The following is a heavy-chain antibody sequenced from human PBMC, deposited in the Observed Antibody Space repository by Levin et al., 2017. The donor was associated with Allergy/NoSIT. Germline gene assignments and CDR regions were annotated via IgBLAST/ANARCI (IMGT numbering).Heavy chain of an antibody. CDR2: ISYDASNK. J-gene: IGHJ4*02. Sequence: GESLKISCAASGFSFSGYAMHWVRQAPGKGLEWVAVISYDASNKYYADSVKGRFTISRDNSKNTLYLQMNSLRAEDTAVYYCARDQGSSGCNWNDYWGQGTLVTVSS. V-gene: IGHV3-30-3*01. CDR3: ARDQGSSGCNWNDY. D-gene: IGHD6-19*01. CDR1: GFSFSGYA.